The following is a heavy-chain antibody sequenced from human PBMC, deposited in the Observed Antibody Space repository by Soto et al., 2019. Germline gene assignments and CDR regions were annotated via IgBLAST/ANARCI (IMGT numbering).Heavy chain of an antibody. CDR1: GYTFTRYD. CDR3: ARGERRVGWFDP. J-gene: IGHJ5*02. Sequence: ASVKVSCKASGYTFTRYDINWGRQATGQGLEWMGWMNPNSGNTGYAQKFQGRVTMTRNTSISTAYMELSSLRSEDTAVYYCARGERRVGWFDPWGQGTLVTVSS. D-gene: IGHD1-26*01. CDR2: MNPNSGNT. V-gene: IGHV1-8*01.